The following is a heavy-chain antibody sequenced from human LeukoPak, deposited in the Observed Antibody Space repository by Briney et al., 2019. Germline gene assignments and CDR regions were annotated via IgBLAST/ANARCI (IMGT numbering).Heavy chain of an antibody. CDR2: INSGGSAT. CDR1: GFTFSSHW. CDR3: AGSWFYRDYFEY. Sequence: PGGSLRLSCAASGFTFSSHWMHWVRQAPGKGLVWVSRINSGGSATNYADSVRGRFTISRDNARNTLYLQMNSLRVEDTAVYYCAGSWFYRDYFEYWGQGTLVTVSS. J-gene: IGHJ4*02. D-gene: IGHD3-10*01. V-gene: IGHV3-74*01.